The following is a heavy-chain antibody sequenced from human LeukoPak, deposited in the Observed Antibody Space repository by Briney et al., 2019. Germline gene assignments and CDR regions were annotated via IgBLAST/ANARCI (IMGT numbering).Heavy chain of an antibody. CDR1: GFTFSTFA. CDR3: ARGNFGSGSYCHNY. J-gene: IGHJ4*02. V-gene: IGHV3-21*04. D-gene: IGHD3-10*01. Sequence: GGALRLSCAASGFTFSTFAMIWVRQPPGKGLEWVSSIFPSGGEIHYADSVRGRFTISRDNAKNSLYLQMNSLRAEDTAVYYCARGNFGSGSYCHNYWGQGTLVTVSS. CDR2: IFPSGGEI.